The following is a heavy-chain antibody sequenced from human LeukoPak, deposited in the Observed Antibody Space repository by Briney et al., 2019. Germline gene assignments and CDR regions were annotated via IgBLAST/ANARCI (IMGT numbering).Heavy chain of an antibody. D-gene: IGHD1-26*01. CDR1: GFTFTDHA. Sequence: GESLRLSCAASGFTFTDHAMTWVRQAPGKGLEWVSSISASGLITYYADSVKGRFTVSRDNSKNTLYLQMNSLTAADTAVYYCAKDRSMGAYYTFDHWGQGTLVTVSS. V-gene: IGHV3-23*01. J-gene: IGHJ4*02. CDR2: ISASGLIT. CDR3: AKDRSMGAYYTFDH.